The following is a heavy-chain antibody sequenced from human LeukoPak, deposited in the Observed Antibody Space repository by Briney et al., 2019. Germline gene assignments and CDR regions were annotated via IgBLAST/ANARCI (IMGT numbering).Heavy chain of an antibody. J-gene: IGHJ6*02. CDR3: ARLLAAADPYYYYGMDV. CDR2: IYYSGST. Sequence: SETLSLTCTVSGGSISSYYWSWIRQPPGKGLEWIGYIYYSGSTNYNPSLKSRVTISVDTSKNQFSLKLSSVTAADTAVYYCARLLAAADPYYYYGMDVWGQGTTVTVSS. CDR1: GGSISSYY. D-gene: IGHD6-13*01. V-gene: IGHV4-59*01.